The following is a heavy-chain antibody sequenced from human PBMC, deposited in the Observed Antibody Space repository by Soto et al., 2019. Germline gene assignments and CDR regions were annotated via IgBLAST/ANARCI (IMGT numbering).Heavy chain of an antibody. CDR3: ARDTILTASSRGWPRVNWFEP. Sequence: GASVKVSCKASGGTFSSYAISWGRQAPGQGLEWMGGIIPIFGTANYAQKFQGRVTITADESTSTAYMELSSLRSEDTAVYYCARDTILTASSRGWPRVNWFEPWGQGTMVTVSS. CDR2: IIPIFGTA. CDR1: GGTFSSYA. D-gene: IGHD6-19*01. J-gene: IGHJ5*02. V-gene: IGHV1-69*13.